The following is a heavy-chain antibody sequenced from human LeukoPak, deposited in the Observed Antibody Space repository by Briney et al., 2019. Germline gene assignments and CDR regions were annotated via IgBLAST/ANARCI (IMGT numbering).Heavy chain of an antibody. D-gene: IGHD3-16*01. Sequence: PGGSLRLSCAASGFTLSSYGMHWVRQAPGKGREWVAVISYDGSNKYYADSVKGRFTISRDNSKNTLYLQMNSLRAEDTAVYYCAEDILPHDLTFWGYWGQGTLVTVSS. CDR2: ISYDGSNK. CDR3: AEDILPHDLTFWGY. V-gene: IGHV3-30*18. CDR1: GFTLSSYG. J-gene: IGHJ4*02.